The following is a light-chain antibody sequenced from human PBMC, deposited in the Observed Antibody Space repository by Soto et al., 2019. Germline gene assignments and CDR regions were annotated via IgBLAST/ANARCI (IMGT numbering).Light chain of an antibody. CDR3: KKYYNWPRT. CDR1: QNIHTN. J-gene: IGKJ5*01. Sequence: EIVITQSPATLSASPGERATLSCRAVQNIHTNLAWYLQKPGQAPRLLFYGASTGATGLPARLSGSGSGKEFTIKIKRMKDEDWEVYYCKKYYNWPRTLGKGKRLEIK. CDR2: GAS. V-gene: IGKV3-15*01.